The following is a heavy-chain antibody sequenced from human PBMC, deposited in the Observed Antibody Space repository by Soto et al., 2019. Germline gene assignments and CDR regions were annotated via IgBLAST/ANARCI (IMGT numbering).Heavy chain of an antibody. CDR1: GFSFSDHY. Sequence: GGSLRLSCAASGFSFSDHYMDWVRQAPGKGLEWVARTRNKANRYTTEYAASVKGRFTISRDDSKNLLYLQMNSLQTEDTAVYYCGRVGDYNFWSGPDYWGQGTLVTVSS. V-gene: IGHV3-72*01. D-gene: IGHD3-3*01. CDR3: GRVGDYNFWSGPDY. J-gene: IGHJ4*02. CDR2: TRNKANRYTT.